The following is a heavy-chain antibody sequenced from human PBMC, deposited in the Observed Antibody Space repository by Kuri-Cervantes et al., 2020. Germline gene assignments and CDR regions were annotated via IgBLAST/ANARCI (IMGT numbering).Heavy chain of an antibody. CDR3: ARETGWFDP. D-gene: IGHD1-1*01. Sequence: SETLSLTCTVSGGSISSGSYYWSWIRQPAGKGQEWIGRIYTSGSTNYNPSLKSRVTISVDTSKNQSSLKLSSVTAADTAVYYCARETGWFDPWGQGALVTVSS. CDR1: GGSISSGSYY. CDR2: IYTSGST. J-gene: IGHJ5*02. V-gene: IGHV4-61*02.